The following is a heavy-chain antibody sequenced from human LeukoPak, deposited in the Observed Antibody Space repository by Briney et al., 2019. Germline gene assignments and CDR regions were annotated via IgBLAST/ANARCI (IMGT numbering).Heavy chain of an antibody. Sequence: SETLSLTCAVYGGSFSGYYWSWIRQPPGKGLEWIGYIYYSGSTNYNPSLKSRVTISVDTSKNQFSLKLSSVTAADTAVYYCARTDGSGWYWYFDLWGRGTLVTVSS. D-gene: IGHD6-19*01. J-gene: IGHJ2*01. CDR3: ARTDGSGWYWYFDL. CDR1: GGSFSGYY. V-gene: IGHV4-59*08. CDR2: IYYSGST.